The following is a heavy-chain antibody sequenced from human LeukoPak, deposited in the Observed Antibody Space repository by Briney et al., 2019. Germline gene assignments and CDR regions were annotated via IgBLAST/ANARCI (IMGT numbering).Heavy chain of an antibody. J-gene: IGHJ6*02. V-gene: IGHV3-21*01. CDR3: ARESYSSGGGDGMDV. CDR1: GFTFSSHS. Sequence: GGSLRLSCAASGFTFSSHSMNWVRQAPGKGLEWVSSISSSSSYIYYADSVKGRFTISRDNAKNSLYLQMNSLRAEDTAVYYCARESYSSGGGDGMDVWGQGTTVTVSS. CDR2: ISSSSSYI. D-gene: IGHD6-19*01.